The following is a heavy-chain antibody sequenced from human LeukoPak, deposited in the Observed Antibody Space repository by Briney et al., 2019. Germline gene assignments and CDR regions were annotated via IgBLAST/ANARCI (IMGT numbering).Heavy chain of an antibody. CDR2: INWNGGST. CDR1: GFTFGDYG. J-gene: IGHJ6*04. V-gene: IGHV3-20*04. CDR3: AELGITMIGGV. Sequence: PGGSLRLSCAASGFTFGDYGMSWVRHAPGKGLEWVSGINWNGGSTGYADSVKGRFTISRDNAKNSLYLQMNSLRAEDTAVYYCAELGITMIGGVWGKGTTVTISS. D-gene: IGHD3-10*02.